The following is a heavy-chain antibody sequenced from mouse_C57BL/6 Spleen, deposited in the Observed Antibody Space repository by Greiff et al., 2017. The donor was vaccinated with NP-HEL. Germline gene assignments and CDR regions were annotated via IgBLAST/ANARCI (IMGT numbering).Heavy chain of an antibody. Sequence: VQLQQSGTELVKPGASVKLSCKASGYTFTSYWMHWVKQRPGQGLEWIGNINPSNGGTNYNEKFKSKATLTVDKSSSTAYMQLSSLTSEDSAVYDCEREISPVVATCDDWGQGTTLTVSS. D-gene: IGHD1-1*01. CDR1: GYTFTSYW. CDR2: INPSNGGT. V-gene: IGHV1-53*01. J-gene: IGHJ2*01. CDR3: EREISPVVATCDD.